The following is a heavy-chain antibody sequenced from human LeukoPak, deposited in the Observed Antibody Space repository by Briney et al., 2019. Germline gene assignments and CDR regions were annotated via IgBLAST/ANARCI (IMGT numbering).Heavy chain of an antibody. J-gene: IGHJ3*02. D-gene: IGHD2-2*02. V-gene: IGHV3-20*04. Sequence: GGSLRLSCAASGFTFDDYGMSWVRQGPGKGLDWVSAINWNGDSTGYADSMRGRFTISRDNAKNSLYLQMNSLRAEDTALYYCARCSRSSTDCYSEFDIWGQGTMVTVSS. CDR3: ARCSRSSTDCYSEFDI. CDR2: INWNGDST. CDR1: GFTFDDYG.